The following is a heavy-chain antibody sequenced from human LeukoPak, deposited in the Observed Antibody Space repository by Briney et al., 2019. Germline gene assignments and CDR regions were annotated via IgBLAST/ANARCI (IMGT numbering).Heavy chain of an antibody. J-gene: IGHJ4*02. CDR3: ASASGSYSALDY. CDR2: ISSSSSYI. Sequence: GGTLRLSCAAFGFTFSSYGMSWVRQAPGKGLEWVSSISSSSSYIYYADSVKGRFTISRDNAKNSLYLQMNSLRAEDTAVYYCASASGSYSALDYWGQGTLVTVSS. V-gene: IGHV3-21*01. D-gene: IGHD1-26*01. CDR1: GFTFSSYG.